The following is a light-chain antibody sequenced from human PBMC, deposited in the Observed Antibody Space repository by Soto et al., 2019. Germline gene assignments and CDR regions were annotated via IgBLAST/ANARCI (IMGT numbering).Light chain of an antibody. CDR3: QQGYSTPYT. V-gene: IGKV1-39*01. CDR1: QSISSY. CDR2: AAS. Sequence: DIQMTQSPSSLSASVGDRVTITCRASQSISSYLNWYQQKPGKAPKLLIYAASSLQSGVPSRFSGSGSGTEFPLTIGSLPPEDFATHYCQQGYSTPYTFGQGTKLEIK. J-gene: IGKJ2*01.